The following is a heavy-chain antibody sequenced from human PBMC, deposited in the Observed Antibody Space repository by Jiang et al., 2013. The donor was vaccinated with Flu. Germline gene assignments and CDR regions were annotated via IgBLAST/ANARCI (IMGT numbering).Heavy chain of an antibody. J-gene: IGHJ4*02. V-gene: IGHV4-61*02. Sequence: TLSLTCAVSGGSISGGNYYWTWIRQPAGKGLEWIGRIHISGSTNYNPSLKSRVTISVDMSKSQFSLRLTSMTAADTAVYFCAREVAVVVPTAYFTDNYFDSWGQGNLVTVSS. CDR2: IHISGST. CDR3: AREVAVVVPTAYFTDNYFDS. CDR1: GGSISGGNYY. D-gene: IGHD2-2*01.